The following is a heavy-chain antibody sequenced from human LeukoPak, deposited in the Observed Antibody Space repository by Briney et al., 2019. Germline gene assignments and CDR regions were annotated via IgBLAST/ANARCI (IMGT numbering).Heavy chain of an antibody. CDR2: INWNGGST. CDR3: ARTSYYYYYMDV. CDR1: GFTFDDYG. J-gene: IGHJ6*03. V-gene: IGHV3-20*04. Sequence: GGSLRLSCAASGFTFDDYGMSWVRQAPGKGLEWVSGINWNGGSTGYADSVKGRFTISRDNAKNSLYLQMNRLRAEDTALYYCARTSYYYYYMDVWGKGTTVTVSS.